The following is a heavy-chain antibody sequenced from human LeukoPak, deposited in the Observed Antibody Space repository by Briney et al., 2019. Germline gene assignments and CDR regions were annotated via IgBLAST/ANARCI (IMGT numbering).Heavy chain of an antibody. CDR2: IKQDGSEK. Sequence: GGSLRLSCAASGFTFNSYWMSWVRQAPGKGLEWVANIKQDGSEKYYVDSVKGRFTISRDNAKNSLYLQMNSLRAEDTAVYYCARDLDYGDYGGYFDYWGQGTLVTVSS. V-gene: IGHV3-7*01. D-gene: IGHD4-17*01. CDR1: GFTFNSYW. CDR3: ARDLDYGDYGGYFDY. J-gene: IGHJ4*02.